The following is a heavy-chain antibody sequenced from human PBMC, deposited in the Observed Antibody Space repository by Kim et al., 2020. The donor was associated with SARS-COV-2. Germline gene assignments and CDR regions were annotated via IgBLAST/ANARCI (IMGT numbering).Heavy chain of an antibody. CDR1: GFTFSSYW. V-gene: IGHV3-7*01. D-gene: IGHD3-10*01. CDR2: VKQDGSER. CDR3: ARGSGSYYIH. Sequence: GGSLRLSCAASGFTFSSYWMSWARQAPGKGLEWVANVKQDGSERNYVDSVKGRFTISRDNAKNSLYLQMDSLRAEDTAVYYCARGSGSYYIHWGQGTLVTVSS. J-gene: IGHJ4*02.